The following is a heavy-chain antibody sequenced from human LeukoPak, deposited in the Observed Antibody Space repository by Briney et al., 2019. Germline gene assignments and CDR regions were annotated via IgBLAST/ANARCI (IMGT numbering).Heavy chain of an antibody. CDR1: GFTFSSYP. CDR3: ARDPQVSY. V-gene: IGHV3-64*04. J-gene: IGHJ4*02. Sequence: GGSLRLSCSASGFTFSSYPMHWVRQAPGKGLEYVSVISSNGGSTDYADSVKGRFTISRDNSKNTLYLQMNNLRADDTAVYYCARDPQVSYWGQGALVTVSS. CDR2: ISSNGGST.